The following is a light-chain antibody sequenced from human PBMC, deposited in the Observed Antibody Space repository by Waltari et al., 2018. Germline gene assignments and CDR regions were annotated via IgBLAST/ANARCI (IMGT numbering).Light chain of an antibody. V-gene: IGLV2-11*01. CDR1: TNDLDSDNY. CDR3: CSYAGSYTWV. Sequence: SALTQPRSVSGSPGQSVTISCTGTTNDLDSDNYVPLYQKPPGKAPKLIIFDVTKRPSGVPDRLSGSKSGNTASLTISGLRAEDEAEYYCCSYAGSYTWVFGGGTKLTVV. J-gene: IGLJ3*02. CDR2: DVT.